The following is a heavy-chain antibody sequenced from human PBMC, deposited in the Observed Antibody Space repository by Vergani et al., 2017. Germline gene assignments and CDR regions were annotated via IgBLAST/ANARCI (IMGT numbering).Heavy chain of an antibody. CDR3: ARCIHDISTGYYPSYNYYGMDV. D-gene: IGHD3-9*01. J-gene: IGHJ6*02. CDR2: INPNSGGT. Sequence: QVQLVQSGAEVKKPGASVKVSCKASGYTFTSYGFSWVRQAPGQGLEWMGWINPNSGGTNYAQKFQGRVTMTRDTSISTAYMELSRLRSDDTAVYYCARCIHDISTGYYPSYNYYGMDVWDQGTTVTVSS. CDR1: GYTFTSYG. V-gene: IGHV1-2*02.